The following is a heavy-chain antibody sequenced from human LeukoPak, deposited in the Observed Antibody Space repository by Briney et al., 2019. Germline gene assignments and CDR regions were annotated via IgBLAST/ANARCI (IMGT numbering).Heavy chain of an antibody. D-gene: IGHD2-2*01. Sequence: PSETLSLTCAVYGGSFSGYYWSWIRRPPGKGLEWIGEINHSGSTNYNPSLKSRVTISVDTSKNQFSLKLSSVTAADTAVYYCARGPYRRCSSTSCYPSGGYYYYYGMDVWGQGTTVTVSS. CDR1: GGSFSGYY. CDR2: INHSGST. V-gene: IGHV4-34*01. J-gene: IGHJ6*02. CDR3: ARGPYRRCSSTSCYPSGGYYYYYGMDV.